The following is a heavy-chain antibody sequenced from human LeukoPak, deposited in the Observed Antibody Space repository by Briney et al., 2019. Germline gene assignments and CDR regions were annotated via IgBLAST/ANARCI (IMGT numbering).Heavy chain of an antibody. CDR3: TRWSGSYYS. CDR2: ISSNGRGT. D-gene: IGHD1-26*01. V-gene: IGHV3-64*01. J-gene: IGHJ5*01. CDR1: GFNYSEYV. Sequence: GGSLRLSRAPSGFNYSEYVMHWLRPAPREGVESVSAISSNGRGTYYVNSVKCRFTISRDNSKNTVYLQMASLGTEDMAVYYCTRWSGSYYSWGHGTLVTVSS.